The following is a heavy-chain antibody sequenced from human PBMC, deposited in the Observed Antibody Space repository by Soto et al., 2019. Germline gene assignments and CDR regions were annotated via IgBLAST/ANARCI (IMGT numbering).Heavy chain of an antibody. CDR2: ISYDGSNK. V-gene: IGHV3-30-3*01. CDR1: GVTFINYA. Sequence: GGPLRLSCTASGVTFINYAMHWVLQATGKGLEWVAVISYDGSNKYYADSVKGRFTISRDNSKNTLYLQMNSLRAEDTAVYYCARGKGSTAWSVNYYYYGMDVWGQGTTVTVSS. CDR3: ARGKGSTAWSVNYYYYGMDV. D-gene: IGHD2-15*01. J-gene: IGHJ6*02.